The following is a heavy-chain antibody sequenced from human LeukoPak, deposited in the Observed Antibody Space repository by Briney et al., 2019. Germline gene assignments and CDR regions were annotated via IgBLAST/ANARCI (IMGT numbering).Heavy chain of an antibody. V-gene: IGHV3-7*01. D-gene: IGHD3-9*01. CDR3: ARDILTALSAFDI. Sequence: GGSLRLSCAASGFTFSSYWMSWVRQAPGKGLEWVANIKQDGSEKYYVDSVKGRFTISRDNAKNSLYLQMNSLRDEDTAVYYCARDILTALSAFDIWGQGTMVTVSS. CDR2: IKQDGSEK. CDR1: GFTFSSYW. J-gene: IGHJ3*02.